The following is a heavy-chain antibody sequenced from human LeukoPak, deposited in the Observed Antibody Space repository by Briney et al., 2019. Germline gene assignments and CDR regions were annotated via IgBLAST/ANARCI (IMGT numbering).Heavy chain of an antibody. D-gene: IGHD3-10*02. Sequence: GASLRLSCAASGLTFSTYAMSWVRQTPGKGLEWVSSINGETGKTFYADSVKGRFTIARDNSKNTLCLQMNSLRVEDTAVYYCATRPSGVRGGPSDYWGKGPLVTFSA. CDR2: INGETGKT. V-gene: IGHV3-23*01. CDR1: GLTFSTYA. J-gene: IGHJ4*02. CDR3: ATRPSGVRGGPSDY.